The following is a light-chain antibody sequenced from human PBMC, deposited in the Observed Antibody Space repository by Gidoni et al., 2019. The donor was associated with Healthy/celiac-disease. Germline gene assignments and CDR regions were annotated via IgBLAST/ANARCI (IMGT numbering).Light chain of an antibody. V-gene: IGKV3-20*01. CDR3: QQYGSSWT. CDR1: QSVSSSY. CDR2: DAS. J-gene: IGKJ1*01. Sequence: EIVLTQSPGTLSLSPGERATLSCRASQSVSSSYLAWYQQKPGRAPRLLIYDASSRATGIPDRFSGSGSGTDFTLIISRLEPEDFAVYYCQQYGSSWTFGQGTKVEIK.